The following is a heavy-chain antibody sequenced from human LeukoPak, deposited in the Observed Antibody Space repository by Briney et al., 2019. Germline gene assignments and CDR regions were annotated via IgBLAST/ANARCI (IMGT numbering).Heavy chain of an antibody. D-gene: IGHD3-3*01. J-gene: IGHJ4*02. CDR2: IYHSGST. V-gene: IGHV4-30-2*01. CDR3: ARERNDFWSGRGYFDY. CDR1: GGSISIGGYS. Sequence: SQTLSLTCAVSGGSISIGGYSWSWIRQPPGKGLEWIGYIYHSGSTYYNPSLKSRVTISVDRSKNQFSLKLSSVTAADTAVYYCARERNDFWSGRGYFDYWGQGTLVTVSS.